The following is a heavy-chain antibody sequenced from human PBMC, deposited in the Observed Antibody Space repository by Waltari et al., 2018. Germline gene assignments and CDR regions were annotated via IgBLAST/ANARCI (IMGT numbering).Heavy chain of an antibody. D-gene: IGHD6-13*01. CDR1: GFTFSSYG. CDR3: AKGGIAAAGTSYYYGMDV. V-gene: IGHV3-30*02. CDR2: IRYDGSNK. J-gene: IGHJ6*02. Sequence: QVQLVESGGGVVQPGGSLRLSCAASGFTFSSYGMHWVRQAPGKGLEWVAFIRYDGSNKYYADSVKGRFTISRDNSKNTLYLQMNSLRAEDTAVYYCAKGGIAAAGTSYYYGMDVWGQGTTVTVSS.